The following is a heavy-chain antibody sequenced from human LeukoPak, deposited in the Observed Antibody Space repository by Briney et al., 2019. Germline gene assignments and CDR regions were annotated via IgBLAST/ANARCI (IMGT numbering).Heavy chain of an antibody. V-gene: IGHV4-59*01. Sequence: SETLSLTCTVSGGSISSYYWSWIRQPPGKELEWIGYIYCSGSTNYNPSLKSRVTISVDTSKNQFSLKLSSVTAADTAVYYCARVGYSSSWYSVTDWGQGTLVTVSS. CDR3: ARVGYSSSWYSVTD. CDR1: GGSISSYY. J-gene: IGHJ4*02. D-gene: IGHD6-13*01. CDR2: IYCSGST.